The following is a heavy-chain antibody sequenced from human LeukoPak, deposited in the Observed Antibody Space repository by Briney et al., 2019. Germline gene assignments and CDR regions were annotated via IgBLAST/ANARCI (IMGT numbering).Heavy chain of an antibody. CDR2: MNPNSGNT. CDR3: ARDNGSGTFYSSAVFDY. V-gene: IGHV1-8*01. D-gene: IGHD3-10*01. J-gene: IGHJ4*02. Sequence: ASVKVSCKASGYTFTSYDINWVRQATGQGLEWMGWMNPNSGNTGYTQKFQDWVTMTRDTSTRTAYMELSGLRSGDTAVYYCARDNGSGTFYSSAVFDYWGQGTLVAVSS. CDR1: GYTFTSYD.